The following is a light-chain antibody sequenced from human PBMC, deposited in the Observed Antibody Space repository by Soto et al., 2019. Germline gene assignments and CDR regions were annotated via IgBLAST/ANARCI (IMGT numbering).Light chain of an antibody. CDR2: YAS. Sequence: EMMMTQSPATLSVSPGESATLSCRASQSVRNNLAWYQHKPGQAPRLLMYYASTRATGIPARFSGSGSGTELTLIISSLQSEDFALYYCQQYNDWPPITFGQGTRLEIK. J-gene: IGKJ5*01. V-gene: IGKV3-15*01. CDR1: QSVRNN. CDR3: QQYNDWPPIT.